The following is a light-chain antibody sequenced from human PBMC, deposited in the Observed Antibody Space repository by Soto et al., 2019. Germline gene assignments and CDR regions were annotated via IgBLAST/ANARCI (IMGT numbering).Light chain of an antibody. J-gene: IGKJ5*01. Sequence: EIVLPQSPATLSVSTGARATLSCRASQSVSSKLAWYQQKPGQAPKLLIYGASTRATGIPARFSGSGSGTEFTLTISSLQSEDFAVYYCQQYNNWPPITFGQGRRLENK. CDR1: QSVSSK. V-gene: IGKV3-15*01. CDR3: QQYNNWPPIT. CDR2: GAS.